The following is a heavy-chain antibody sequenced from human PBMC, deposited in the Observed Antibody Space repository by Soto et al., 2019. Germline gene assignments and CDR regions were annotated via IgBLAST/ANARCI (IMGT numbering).Heavy chain of an antibody. Sequence: SVKVSCKASGYTFTSYAMHWVRQAPGQRLEWMGWINAGNGNTKYSQKFQGRVTITRDTSASTAYMELSSLRSEDTAVYYCARVRNSGWSYYFDYWGQGTLVTVSS. CDR3: ARVRNSGWSYYFDY. J-gene: IGHJ4*02. D-gene: IGHD6-19*01. V-gene: IGHV1-3*01. CDR1: GYTFTSYA. CDR2: INAGNGNT.